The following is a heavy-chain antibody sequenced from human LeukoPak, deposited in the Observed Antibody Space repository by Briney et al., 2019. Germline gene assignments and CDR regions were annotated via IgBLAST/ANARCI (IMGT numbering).Heavy chain of an antibody. V-gene: IGHV3-30-3*01. CDR1: GFTFSSYA. D-gene: IGHD2-15*01. Sequence: PGGSLRLSCAASGFTFSSYAMHWVRQAPGKGLEWVAVISYDGSNKYYADPVKGRFTISRDNSKNTLYLQMNSLRAEDTAVYYCAREVVVVAATPKYYFDYWGQGTLVTVSS. CDR3: AREVVVVAATPKYYFDY. CDR2: ISYDGSNK. J-gene: IGHJ4*02.